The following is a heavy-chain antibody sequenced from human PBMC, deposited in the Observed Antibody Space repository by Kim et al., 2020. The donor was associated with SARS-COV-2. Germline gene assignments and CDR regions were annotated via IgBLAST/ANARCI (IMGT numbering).Heavy chain of an antibody. CDR1: GASISSSTYY. D-gene: IGHD1-1*01. CDR3: ARHAERLIRSYLDY. Sequence: SETLSLTCTVSGASISSSTYYWGWIRQPPGKGLEWIGTIDYSGSTYYNPSLKSRVTISVDTSRNQFSLKVTSVTAADTAVYYCARHAERLIRSYLDYWGQGSPVTVSS. CDR2: IDYSGST. J-gene: IGHJ4*02. V-gene: IGHV4-39*01.